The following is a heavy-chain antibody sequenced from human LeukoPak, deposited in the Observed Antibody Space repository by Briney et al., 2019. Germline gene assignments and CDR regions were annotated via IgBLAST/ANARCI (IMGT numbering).Heavy chain of an antibody. CDR2: IYYSGST. CDR3: ARVVSKNSGYDFDWFDP. J-gene: IGHJ5*02. V-gene: IGHV4-39*07. CDR1: GGSISSSSYY. Sequence: PSQTLSLTCTVSGGSISSSSYYWGWIRQPPGKGLEWIGSIYYSGSTYYNPSLKSRVTISVDTSKNQFSLKLSSVTAADTAVYYCARVVSKNSGYDFDWFDPWGQGTLVTVSS. D-gene: IGHD5-12*01.